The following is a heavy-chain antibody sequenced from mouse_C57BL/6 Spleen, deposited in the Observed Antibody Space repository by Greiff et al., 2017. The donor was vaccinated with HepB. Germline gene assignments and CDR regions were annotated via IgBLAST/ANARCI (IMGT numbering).Heavy chain of an antibody. V-gene: IGHV1-18*01. CDR2: INPNNGGT. D-gene: IGHD3-3*01. CDR1: GYTFTDYN. J-gene: IGHJ4*01. Sequence: VQLQQSGPELVKPGASVKIPCKASGYTFTDYNMDWVKQSHGKSLEWIGDINPNNGGTIYNQKFKGKATLTVDKSSSTAYMELRSLTSEDTAVYYCARGDWYYAMDYWGQGTSVTVSS. CDR3: ARGDWYYAMDY.